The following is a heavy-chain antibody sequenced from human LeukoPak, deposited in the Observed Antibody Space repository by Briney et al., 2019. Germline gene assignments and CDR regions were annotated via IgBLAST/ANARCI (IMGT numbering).Heavy chain of an antibody. V-gene: IGHV1-24*01. CDR3: ATEEVLYYDILTGLHNDAFDI. CDR2: FDPEDGET. CDR1: GYTLTELS. Sequence: GASVKVSCKVSGYTLTELSMHWVRQAPGKGLEWMGGFDPEDGETIYAQKFQGRVTMTEDTSTDTAYMELSSLRSEDTAVYYCATEEVLYYDILTGLHNDAFDIWGQGTMVTVS. J-gene: IGHJ3*02. D-gene: IGHD3-9*01.